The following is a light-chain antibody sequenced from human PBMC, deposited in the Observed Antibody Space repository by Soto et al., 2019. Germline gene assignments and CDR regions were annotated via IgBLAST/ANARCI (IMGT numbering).Light chain of an antibody. J-gene: IGKJ5*01. Sequence: DIQLTQSPSFLSASVGDRVTITCRASQGISSYLAWYQQKPGKAPKLLIRAASTLKSGVPSRFSGSGSGTEFTLTISSLQPEDFATYYCQQLYSYPITFGQGTRLEIK. CDR3: QQLYSYPIT. CDR2: AAS. CDR1: QGISSY. V-gene: IGKV1-9*01.